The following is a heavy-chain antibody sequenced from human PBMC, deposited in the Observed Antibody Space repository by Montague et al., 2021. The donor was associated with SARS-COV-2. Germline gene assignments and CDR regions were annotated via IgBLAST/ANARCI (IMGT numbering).Heavy chain of an antibody. CDR1: NGSISGHY. V-gene: IGHV4-59*08. D-gene: IGHD3-10*01. J-gene: IGHJ4*02. Sequence: SETLSLTCTVSNGSISGHYWTWIRQSPGRGLEWLAYIHYRGTTDYNPSLKSRLTLSVDTSKNQFSLTLTSLIAADTAIYYCARLGGSGSYLAFDYWGQGTLVTVSS. CDR2: IHYRGTT. CDR3: ARLGGSGSYLAFDY.